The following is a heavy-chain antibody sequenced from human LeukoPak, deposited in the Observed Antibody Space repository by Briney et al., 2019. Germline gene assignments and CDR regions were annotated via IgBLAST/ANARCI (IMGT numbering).Heavy chain of an antibody. CDR1: GFTFDDYA. Sequence: GGSLRLSCAASGFTFDDYAMHWVRQAPGKGLEWVSGISWNSGSIGYADSVKGRFTISRDNAKNSLYLQMNSLRAEDTALYYCAKDLTAAGKGPADYWGQGTPVTVSS. CDR2: ISWNSGSI. D-gene: IGHD6-13*01. J-gene: IGHJ4*02. V-gene: IGHV3-9*01. CDR3: AKDLTAAGKGPADY.